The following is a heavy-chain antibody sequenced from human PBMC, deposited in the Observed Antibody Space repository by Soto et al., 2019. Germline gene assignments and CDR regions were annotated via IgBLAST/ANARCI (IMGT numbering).Heavy chain of an antibody. CDR3: ASVGGGSGSAPFDY. Sequence: SETLSLTCTVAGGSISSGDYYWSWIRQPPGKGLEWIGYIRYSGNTYHNPSLKSRVTISVDTSKNQFSLKLSSVTAADTAVYYCASVGGGSGSAPFDYWGQGTLVTVS. D-gene: IGHD3-10*01. V-gene: IGHV4-30-4*01. CDR1: GGSISSGDYY. J-gene: IGHJ4*02. CDR2: IRYSGNT.